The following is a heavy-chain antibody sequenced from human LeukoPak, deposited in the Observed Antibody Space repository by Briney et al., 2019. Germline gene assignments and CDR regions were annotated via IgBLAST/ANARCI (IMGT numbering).Heavy chain of an antibody. CDR2: ISYDGSNK. V-gene: IGHV3-30*03. CDR1: GFTFSSYG. J-gene: IGHJ1*01. D-gene: IGHD3-9*01. CDR3: ATGDYDILTGYYPPAEYFQH. Sequence: GRSLRLSCAASGFTFSSYGMHWVRQAPGKGLEWVAVISYDGSNKYYADSVKGRFTISRDNSKNTLYLQMNSLRAEDTAVYYCATGDYDILTGYYPPAEYFQHWGQGTLVTVSS.